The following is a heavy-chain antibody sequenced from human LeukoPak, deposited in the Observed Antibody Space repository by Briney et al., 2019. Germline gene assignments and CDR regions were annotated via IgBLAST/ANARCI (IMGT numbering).Heavy chain of an antibody. Sequence: GGSLRLSCAASGFTFSDHYMDWVRQAPGKGLEWVLSIATSTPYIHYADSVKGRFTISRDIAKNSLHLQVNSLRVDDTAVYYCTRDESFDVWGQGTIVIVSS. CDR3: TRDESFDV. CDR1: GFTFSDHY. V-gene: IGHV3-69-1*02. J-gene: IGHJ3*01. CDR2: IATSTPYI.